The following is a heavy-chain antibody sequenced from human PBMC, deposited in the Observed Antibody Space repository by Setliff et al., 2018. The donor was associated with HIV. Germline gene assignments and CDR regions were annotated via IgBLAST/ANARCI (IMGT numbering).Heavy chain of an antibody. CDR1: GFTFSAHG. CDR2: INYDDNYE. J-gene: IGHJ3*02. V-gene: IGHV3-30*02. CDR3: VKDGDYRNGDYDAFDI. Sequence: PGGSLILSCAASGFTFSAHGMHWVRQAPGKGLEWVTFINYDDNYEYYADSVKGRFTISRDNSKGTVDLQMTSLTAEDTAVYYCVKDGDYRNGDYDAFDIWGQGTMVTVSS. D-gene: IGHD4-17*01.